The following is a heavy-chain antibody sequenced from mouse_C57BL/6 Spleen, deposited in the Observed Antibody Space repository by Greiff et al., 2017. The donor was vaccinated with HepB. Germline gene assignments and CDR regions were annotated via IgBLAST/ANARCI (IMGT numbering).Heavy chain of an antibody. D-gene: IGHD1-1*01. Sequence: EVQVVESGPELVKPGASVKISCKASGYSFTDYNMNWVKQSNGKSLEWIGVINPNYGTTSYNQKFKGKATLTVDQSSSTAYMQLNSLTSEDSAVYYCARRDYYGSSYGYWYFDVWGTGTTVTVSS. CDR3: ARRDYYGSSYGYWYFDV. CDR2: INPNYGTT. V-gene: IGHV1-39*01. J-gene: IGHJ1*03. CDR1: GYSFTDYN.